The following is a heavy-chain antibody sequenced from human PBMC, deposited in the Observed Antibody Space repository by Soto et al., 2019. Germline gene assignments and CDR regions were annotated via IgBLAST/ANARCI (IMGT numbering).Heavy chain of an antibody. V-gene: IGHV3-7*03. J-gene: IGHJ4*02. D-gene: IGHD3-9*01. CDR2: IREDGSEK. Sequence: GGSLRLSCAASGFTFSSYWMSWVRQAPGKGLEWVANIREDGSEKSYVDSVKGRFTISRDDSKNLLFLRMNSLRTEDTAVYYCARGPDSSTVYYGPFEYWGQGTLVTVSS. CDR1: GFTFSSYW. CDR3: ARGPDSSTVYYGPFEY.